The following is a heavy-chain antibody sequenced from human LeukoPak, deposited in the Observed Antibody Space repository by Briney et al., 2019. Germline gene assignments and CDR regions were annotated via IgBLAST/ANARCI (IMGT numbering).Heavy chain of an antibody. J-gene: IGHJ4*02. CDR3: ARARSGLGRLVPMDY. CDR1: GLNIRNYW. CDR2: INSDGSST. D-gene: IGHD6-6*01. Sequence: GGSLRLSCALSGLNIRNYWMHWVRQAPGKGLVWVSRINSDGSSTSYADSVKGRFTISRDNAKNTLYLQMNSLRAEDTAVYYCARARSGLGRLVPMDYWGQGTLVTVSS. V-gene: IGHV3-74*01.